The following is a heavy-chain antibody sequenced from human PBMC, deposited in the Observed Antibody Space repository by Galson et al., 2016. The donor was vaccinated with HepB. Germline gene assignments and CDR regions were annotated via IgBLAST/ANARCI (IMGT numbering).Heavy chain of an antibody. CDR1: GASINSSNW. V-gene: IGHV4-4*02. J-gene: IGHJ4*02. Sequence: SETLSLTCAVSGASINSSNWWTWVRQAPGKGLEWIGEIYHTGTSNNNPSLLSRFTMSIDNSRNHFSLNVNSVTAADTAVSYCTRGTLGTTASMAFDFWGQGTLVSVSS. CDR3: TRGTLGTTASMAFDF. D-gene: IGHD1-26*01. CDR2: IYHTGTS.